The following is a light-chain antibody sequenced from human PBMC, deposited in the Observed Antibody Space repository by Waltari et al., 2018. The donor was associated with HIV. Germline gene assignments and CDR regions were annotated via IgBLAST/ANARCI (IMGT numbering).Light chain of an antibody. CDR1: QTVRSSY. Sequence: EIVLTQSPGTLSLSPGERATLSGRTSQTVRSSYVAWYQQRPGQAPRLVIFGASSRATGIPDRFSGSGSGTDFTLTISRLEPEDSATYYCHQYGLSPKTFGQGTNVEIK. J-gene: IGKJ1*01. CDR3: HQYGLSPKT. CDR2: GAS. V-gene: IGKV3-20*01.